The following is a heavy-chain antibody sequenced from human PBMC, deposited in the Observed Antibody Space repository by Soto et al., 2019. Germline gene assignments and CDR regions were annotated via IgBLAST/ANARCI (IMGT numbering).Heavy chain of an antibody. CDR1: GYTFTSYG. J-gene: IGHJ6*03. V-gene: IGHV1-18*01. CDR2: ISAYNGNT. D-gene: IGHD3-3*01. Sequence: ASVKVACKASGYTFTSYGISWVRQDPGQGLEWMGWISAYNGNTNYAQKLQGRVTMTTDTSTSTAYMELRSLRSDDTAVYYCARQTPHTHYDFWSGYYTGALAHYYYYYMDVWGKGTTVTVSS. CDR3: ARQTPHTHYDFWSGYYTGALAHYYYYYMDV.